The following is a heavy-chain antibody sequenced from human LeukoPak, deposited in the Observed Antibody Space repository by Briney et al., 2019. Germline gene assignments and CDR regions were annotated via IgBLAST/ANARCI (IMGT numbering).Heavy chain of an antibody. J-gene: IGHJ4*02. Sequence: GASVKVSCKASGYSFTGYYMHWVRQAPGQGLEWMGCINPNSGGTDYAQKLQGRVTMTTDTSTTTAYMELRSLRSDDTAVYYCAREMATIVNQFDYWGQGTLVTVSS. V-gene: IGHV1-2*02. CDR2: INPNSGGT. CDR1: GYSFTGYY. D-gene: IGHD5-24*01. CDR3: AREMATIVNQFDY.